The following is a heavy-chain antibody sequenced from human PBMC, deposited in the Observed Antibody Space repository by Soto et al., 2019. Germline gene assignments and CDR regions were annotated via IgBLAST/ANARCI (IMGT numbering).Heavy chain of an antibody. CDR1: GYTFTSYA. J-gene: IGHJ4*02. CDR2: INAGNGNT. V-gene: IGHV1-3*01. Sequence: ASVKVSCKASGYTFTSYAMHWVRQAPGQRLEWMGWINAGNGNTKYSQKFQGRVTITTDTSASTAYMELSSLRSEGTAVYYCARDGAVAGDSNFDYWGQGTLVTVSS. D-gene: IGHD6-19*01. CDR3: ARDGAVAGDSNFDY.